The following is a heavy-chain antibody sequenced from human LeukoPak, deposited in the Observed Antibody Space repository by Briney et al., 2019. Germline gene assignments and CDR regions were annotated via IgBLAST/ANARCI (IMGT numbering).Heavy chain of an antibody. CDR3: ARVRGAVLLWPRGAKGAFDI. J-gene: IGHJ3*02. V-gene: IGHV4-39*07. CDR1: GGSISSSSYY. CDR2: IYYSGST. D-gene: IGHD3-10*01. Sequence: SETLSLTCTVSGGSISSSSYYWGWIRQPPGKGLEWIGSIYYSGSTYYNPSLKSRVTISVDTSKNQFSLKLSSVTAADTAVYYCARVRGAVLLWPRGAKGAFDIWGQGTMVTVPS.